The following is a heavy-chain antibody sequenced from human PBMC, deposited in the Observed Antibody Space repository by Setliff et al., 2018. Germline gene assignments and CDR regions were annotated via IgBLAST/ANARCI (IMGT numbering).Heavy chain of an antibody. CDR1: GYIFTDYG. V-gene: IGHV1-18*01. D-gene: IGHD2-2*01. CDR3: SRLVRFCTKISCQRLLGDDY. J-gene: IGHJ4*02. Sequence: GASVKVSCKASGYIFTDYGVSWVRQAPGQGLEWVGWISXXXXXXXXXXXXQXRITXXTDTSTSTAYLEFRSLRSDDTAIYYCSRLVRFCTKISCQRLLGDDYWGQGALVTVSS. CDR2: ISXXXXXX.